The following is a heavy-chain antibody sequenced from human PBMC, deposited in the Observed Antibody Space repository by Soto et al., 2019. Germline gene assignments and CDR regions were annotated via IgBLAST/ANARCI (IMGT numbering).Heavy chain of an antibody. CDR3: AKGMDFWSGYYVLGAQLDWFDP. Sequence: GGSLRLSCAASGFTFSSYGMHWVRQAPGKGLEWVAVISYDGSNKYYADSVKGRFTISRDNSKNTLYLQMNSLRAEDTAVYYCAKGMDFWSGYYVLGAQLDWFDPWGQGTLVTVSS. CDR1: GFTFSSYG. CDR2: ISYDGSNK. D-gene: IGHD3-3*01. V-gene: IGHV3-30*18. J-gene: IGHJ5*02.